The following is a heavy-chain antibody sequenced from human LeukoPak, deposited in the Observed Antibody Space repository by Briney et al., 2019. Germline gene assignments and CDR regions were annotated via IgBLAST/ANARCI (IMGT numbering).Heavy chain of an antibody. CDR1: GYSFTSYW. Sequence: GESLKISCKGSGYSFTSYWIGRVRQMPGKGLEWMGIIYPGDSDTRYSPSFQGQVTISADKSISTAYLQWSSLKASDTAMYYCARLSSSYSSSWYLNPFDYWGQGTLVTVSS. CDR3: ARLSSSYSSSWYLNPFDY. V-gene: IGHV5-51*01. J-gene: IGHJ4*02. D-gene: IGHD6-13*01. CDR2: IYPGDSDT.